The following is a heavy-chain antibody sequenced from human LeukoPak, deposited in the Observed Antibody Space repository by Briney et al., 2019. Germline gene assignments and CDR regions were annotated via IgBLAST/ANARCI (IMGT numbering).Heavy chain of an antibody. CDR3: ARDQGYYYDSSGYYLDY. CDR2: ISSSSSYI. V-gene: IGHV3-21*01. CDR1: GFTFSSYS. J-gene: IGHJ4*02. Sequence: GGSLRLSCAASGFTFSSYSMNWVRQAPGKGLEWVSSISSSSSYIYYADSVKGRFTISRDNAKNSLYLQMISLRAEDTAVYYCARDQGYYYDSSGYYLDYWGQGTLVTVSS. D-gene: IGHD3-22*01.